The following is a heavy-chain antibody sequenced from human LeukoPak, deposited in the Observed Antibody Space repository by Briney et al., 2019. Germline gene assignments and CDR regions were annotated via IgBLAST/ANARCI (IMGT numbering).Heavy chain of an antibody. J-gene: IGHJ3*02. V-gene: IGHV3-30*18. D-gene: IGHD3-3*02. CDR2: MSYDGTNK. Sequence: GGSLRLSCAASGSGFTFSSYGMHWVRQAPGKGLEWVAIMSYDGTNKYYADSVKGRFTISRDNSKNTLYLQMNSLRAEDTAVFYCAKDFSGRGAFDIWGQGTMVTVSS. CDR1: GSGFTFSSYG. CDR3: AKDFSGRGAFDI.